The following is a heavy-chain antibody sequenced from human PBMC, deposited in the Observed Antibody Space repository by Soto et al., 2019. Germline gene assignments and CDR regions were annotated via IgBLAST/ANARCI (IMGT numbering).Heavy chain of an antibody. Sequence: GASVKVSCKVSGYTLTELSMHWVRQAPGKGLEWMGGFDPEDGETIYAQKFQGRVTMTEDTSTDTAYMELSSLRSEDTAVYYCATVFAYGEHPRYFDYWGQGTLVTVSS. D-gene: IGHD4-17*01. V-gene: IGHV1-24*01. CDR3: ATVFAYGEHPRYFDY. J-gene: IGHJ4*02. CDR2: FDPEDGET. CDR1: GYTLTELS.